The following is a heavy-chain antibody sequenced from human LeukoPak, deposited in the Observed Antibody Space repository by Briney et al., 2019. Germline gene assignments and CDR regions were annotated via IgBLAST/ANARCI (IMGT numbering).Heavy chain of an antibody. CDR3: ATTVTPSGSDY. CDR1: GFTFSRYW. V-gene: IGHV3-74*01. Sequence: GGSLRLSCAASGFTFSRYWMHWVRQAPGKGLVWVSRMNPDGSSTSYADSVKGRFTISRDNAKNTLYLQMNGLRAEDTAVYYCATTVTPSGSDYWGQGTLVTVSS. J-gene: IGHJ4*02. CDR2: MNPDGSST. D-gene: IGHD4-17*01.